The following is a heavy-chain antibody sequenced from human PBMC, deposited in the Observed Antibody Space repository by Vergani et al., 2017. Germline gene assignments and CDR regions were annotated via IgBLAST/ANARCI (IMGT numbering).Heavy chain of an antibody. Sequence: QVQLQQWGGGLLKPSETLSLTCVVNGGSFTSYYWTWIRQSPGEGLEWVGDLDHTGRPDYNPSLKRRLTMSVDKYRNQFSLTLNSVTATDTAIYFCARVNTETNGHLYYYYYMDVWGQGTAVTVS. D-gene: IGHD4-11*01. CDR1: GGSFTSYY. J-gene: IGHJ6*03. CDR2: LDHTGRP. CDR3: ARVNTETNGHLYYYYYMDV. V-gene: IGHV4-34*01.